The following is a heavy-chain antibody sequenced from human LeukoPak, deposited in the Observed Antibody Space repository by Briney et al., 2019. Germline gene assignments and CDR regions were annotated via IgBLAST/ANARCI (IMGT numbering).Heavy chain of an antibody. J-gene: IGHJ4*02. V-gene: IGHV5-51*01. D-gene: IGHD2-2*01. CDR2: IYPGDSDT. CDR1: GYSFTNYW. CDR3: ARHLSDITSSPNY. Sequence: GESLKISCKGSGYSFTNYWIAWVRQMPGKGLDWMGLIYPGDSDTRYSPSFQGQVTISADKSISTAYLQWTSLKASDTAMYYCARHLSDITSSPNYWGPGTLVTVSS.